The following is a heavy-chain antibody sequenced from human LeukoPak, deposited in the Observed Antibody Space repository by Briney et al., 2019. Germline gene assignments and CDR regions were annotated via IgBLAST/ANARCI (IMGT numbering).Heavy chain of an antibody. J-gene: IGHJ4*02. CDR1: EFTFSSYE. V-gene: IGHV3-48*03. D-gene: IGHD3-3*01. CDR2: ISSSGSTI. Sequence: PGGSLRLSCAASEFTFSSYEMNWVRQAPGKGLEWVSYISSSGSTIYYADSVKGRFTISRDNAKNSLYLQKNSLRAEDTAVYYCARAENGPYYDFWSGYYAERDYWGQGTLVTVSS. CDR3: ARAENGPYYDFWSGYYAERDY.